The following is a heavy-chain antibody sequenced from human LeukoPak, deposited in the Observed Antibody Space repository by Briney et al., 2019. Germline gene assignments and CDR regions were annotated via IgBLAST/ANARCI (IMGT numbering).Heavy chain of an antibody. CDR3: ARDGGSYYFDY. Sequence: QPGGSLRLSCAASGFTFDDYAMHWVRQAPGKGLEWVSGISWNSGSIGYADSVKGRFTISRDNAKNSLYLQMNSLRAEDTAVYYCARDGGSYYFDYWGQGTLVTVSS. V-gene: IGHV3-9*01. CDR1: GFTFDDYA. CDR2: ISWNSGSI. J-gene: IGHJ4*02. D-gene: IGHD2-15*01.